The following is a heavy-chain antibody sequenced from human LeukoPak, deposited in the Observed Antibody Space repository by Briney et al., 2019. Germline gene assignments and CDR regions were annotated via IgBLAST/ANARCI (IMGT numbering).Heavy chain of an antibody. CDR1: GFTFTSYW. CDR2: IRQDGGEK. D-gene: IGHD6-13*01. J-gene: IGHJ4*01. CDR3: ARGGTAAGLYFDL. V-gene: IGHV3-7*01. Sequence: GGSLRLSCAVSGFTFTSYWMNWVRQAPGKGLEWVASIRQDGGEKYYVDSVKGRFTISRDNTKNSLYLQMSSLRAEDTAVYYCARGGTAAGLYFDLWGQGTLVTVSS.